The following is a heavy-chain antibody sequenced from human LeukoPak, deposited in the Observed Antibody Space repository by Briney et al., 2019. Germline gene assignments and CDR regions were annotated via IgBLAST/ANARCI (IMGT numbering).Heavy chain of an antibody. CDR1: GFTFSCYA. V-gene: IGHV3-30-3*01. Sequence: GGSLRLSCAASGFTFSCYAMHWVRQAPGKGLEWVAIISYDGSKKYYADSVQGRFTISRDNSKSTLYLQMNSLRAEDTAVYYCARAYSSTWYGGYWGQGTLVTVSS. CDR2: ISYDGSKK. D-gene: IGHD6-13*01. J-gene: IGHJ4*02. CDR3: ARAYSSTWYGGY.